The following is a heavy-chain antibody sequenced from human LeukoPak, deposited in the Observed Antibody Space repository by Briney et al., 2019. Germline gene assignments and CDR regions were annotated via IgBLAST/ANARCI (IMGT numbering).Heavy chain of an antibody. CDR2: IYYSGST. J-gene: IGHJ4*02. D-gene: IGHD1-26*01. CDR1: GGSITNYY. V-gene: IGHV4-59*08. CDR3: ARQRYSGSYYFDY. Sequence: SETLSLTCTVSGGSITNYYWSWIRQPLGKGLEWIGYIYYSGSTNYNPSLKSRVTMSVDTSKNQFSLSLSSVTAADTAVYYCARQRYSGSYYFDYWGQGTLVTVSS.